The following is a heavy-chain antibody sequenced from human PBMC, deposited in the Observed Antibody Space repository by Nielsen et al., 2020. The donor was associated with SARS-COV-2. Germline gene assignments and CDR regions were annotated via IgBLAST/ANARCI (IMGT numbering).Heavy chain of an antibody. D-gene: IGHD2-15*01. CDR3: ARRALGYCSGGSCFDAFDI. CDR1: GGSISGDY. J-gene: IGHJ3*02. Sequence: SETLSLTCTVSGGSISGDYWSWVRQPPGQGLEWIAYIFYIGKIAYNPSLKSRVIISADASKNQFSLKLSSVTAADTAVYYCARRALGYCSGGSCFDAFDIWGQGTMVTVSS. V-gene: IGHV4-59*08. CDR2: IFYIGKI.